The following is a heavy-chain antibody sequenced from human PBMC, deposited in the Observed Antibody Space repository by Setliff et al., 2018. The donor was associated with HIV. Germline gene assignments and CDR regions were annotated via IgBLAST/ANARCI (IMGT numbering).Heavy chain of an antibody. CDR3: SRWTRREVCSGGTFYWLVY. V-gene: IGHV2-5*02. CDR2: IYWDDDR. J-gene: IGHJ4*02. CDR1: GFSLSTSGVG. D-gene: IGHD2-15*01. Sequence: SGPTLVNPTQTLTLTCTFSGFSLSTSGVGVGWIRQPPGKALEWLALIYWDDDRWYSPSLKSRLSITKDTSKNQVVLTMTNMDPVDTATYYCSRWTRREVCSGGTFYWLVYWGQGTLVTVSS.